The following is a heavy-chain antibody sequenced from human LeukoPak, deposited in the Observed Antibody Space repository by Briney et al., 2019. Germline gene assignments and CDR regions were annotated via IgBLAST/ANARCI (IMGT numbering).Heavy chain of an antibody. CDR1: GFTFSSYW. CDR3: ARLYTSSWYGGNWFDP. Sequence: GGSLRLSCAASGFTFSSYWMSRVLQAPGKGLEWVANIKEDGSEKYYVDSVKGRFTISRDNAKNSLYLQMNSLRAEDTAVYYCARLYTSSWYGGNWFDPWGQGTLVTVSS. D-gene: IGHD6-13*01. J-gene: IGHJ5*02. CDR2: IKEDGSEK. V-gene: IGHV3-7*01.